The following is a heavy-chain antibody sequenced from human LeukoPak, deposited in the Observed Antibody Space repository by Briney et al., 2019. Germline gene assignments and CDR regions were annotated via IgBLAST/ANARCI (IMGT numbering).Heavy chain of an antibody. D-gene: IGHD2-2*02. CDR1: GFPFSSYG. J-gene: IGHJ4*02. Sequence: PGGSLRLSCAASGFPFSSYGMHWVRQAPGKGLEWVAFIRYDGSNKYYADSVKGRFTISRDNSKNTLYLQMNSLRAEDTAVYYCAKDLPLIVVVPAAITFDYWGQGTLVTVSS. CDR2: IRYDGSNK. CDR3: AKDLPLIVVVPAAITFDY. V-gene: IGHV3-30*02.